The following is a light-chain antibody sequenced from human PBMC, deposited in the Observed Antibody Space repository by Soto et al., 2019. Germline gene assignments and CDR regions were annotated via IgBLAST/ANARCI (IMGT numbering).Light chain of an antibody. CDR3: QQRSHWPWT. V-gene: IGKV3-11*01. Sequence: EIVLTQAPATLSLSPGEGATLSCRASQSVSSYLAWYQQKPGQXPRXXIYDASSRATGIPARFSGSWSGTAGTITIRRLEPEDFEVYDCQQRSHWPWTFGQGTKVDIK. J-gene: IGKJ1*01. CDR2: DAS. CDR1: QSVSSY.